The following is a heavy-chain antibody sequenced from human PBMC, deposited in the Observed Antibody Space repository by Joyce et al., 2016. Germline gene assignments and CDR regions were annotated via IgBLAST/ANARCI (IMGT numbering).Heavy chain of an antibody. CDR2: VNTGGAT. CDR3: ARSQWLAPLMY. D-gene: IGHD6-19*01. CDR1: GGPFRGFL. Sequence: QVQLQQWGAGLLKPSETLSLTCSGDGGPFRGFLWTWVRQPPGEALQWIGDVNTGGATNYNPSLKSRVTISVDTSKNQFSLTLTSITTADTAMYYCARSQWLAPLMYWGQGSLVAVSS. V-gene: IGHV4-34*02. J-gene: IGHJ4*02.